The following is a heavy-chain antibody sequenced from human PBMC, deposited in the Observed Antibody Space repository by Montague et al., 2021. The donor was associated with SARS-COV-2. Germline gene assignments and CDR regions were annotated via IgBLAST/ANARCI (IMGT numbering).Heavy chain of an antibody. CDR3: ARGGVGATWAFVI. CDR2: IYSGDDT. CDR1: GFTVNSNY. D-gene: IGHD1-26*01. J-gene: IGHJ3*02. Sequence: SLRLSCAASGFTVNSNYMRWVRQAPGKGLEWVALIYSGDDTTYAVSVRDRFTISRDNSKNTLYLHMNSLRVEDTAVFYCARGGVGATWAFVIWGQGTMVTVSS. V-gene: IGHV3-53*01.